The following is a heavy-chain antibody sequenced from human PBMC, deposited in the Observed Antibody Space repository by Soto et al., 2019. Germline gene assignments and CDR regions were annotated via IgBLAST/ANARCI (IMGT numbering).Heavy chain of an antibody. CDR3: AKGGRQWRVTSAFNY. Sequence: VQLVESGGGVVQPGRSLRLSCAASGFTFSDYAMHWVRQAPGKGLEWVAVVSHDGRNTHYADSVKGRFTISRDSSKNTCSRVMPSLRAEEPAVYYCAKGGRQWRVTSAFNYWGQGALVTVSS. CDR2: VSHDGRNT. J-gene: IGHJ4*02. D-gene: IGHD6-19*01. CDR1: GFTFSDYA. V-gene: IGHV3-30*18.